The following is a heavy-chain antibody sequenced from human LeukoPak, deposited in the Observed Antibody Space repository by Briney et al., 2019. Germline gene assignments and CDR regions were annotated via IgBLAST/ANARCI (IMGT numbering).Heavy chain of an antibody. CDR3: ARESGYDYVWGTRYFDS. V-gene: IGHV1-18*01. CDR1: GYTVTSYG. D-gene: IGHD3-16*01. J-gene: IGHJ4*02. CDR2: ISAYNGNT. Sequence: ASVKVSCKASGYTVTSYGISWVRQAPGQGLEWMGWISAYNGNTNYAQKLQARATMTTDTSTRTAYMELRSLRSDDTAVYYCARESGYDYVWGTRYFDSWGQGTLVTVSS.